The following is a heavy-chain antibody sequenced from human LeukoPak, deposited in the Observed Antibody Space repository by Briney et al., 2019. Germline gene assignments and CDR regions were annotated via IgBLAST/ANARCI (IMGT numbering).Heavy chain of an antibody. CDR1: GFTFSSYA. CDR2: ISGSGGST. D-gene: IGHD3-10*02. V-gene: IGHV3-23*01. J-gene: IGHJ4*02. Sequence: GGSLRLSCAASGFTFSSYAMSWVRQSPGKGLEWVSHISGSGGSTYYADSVKGRFTISRDNSKNTLYLQMNSLRAEDTAVYYCAKVTYARCSGSYYFFDYWGQGTLVTVSS. CDR3: AKVTYARCSGSYYFFDY.